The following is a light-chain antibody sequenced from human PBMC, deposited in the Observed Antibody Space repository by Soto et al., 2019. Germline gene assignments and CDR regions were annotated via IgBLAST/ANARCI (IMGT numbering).Light chain of an antibody. V-gene: IGKV3-15*01. Sequence: EILMTQSPATLSVSPGERATLSCRASQSVSSNLAWYQQKPGQAPRLLIFGASTRAIGIPARFSGSGSGTEFTPTISSLQSEDFAVYYCQQYNNWLSWTFGQGTKVDIK. CDR2: GAS. CDR3: QQYNNWLSWT. CDR1: QSVSSN. J-gene: IGKJ1*01.